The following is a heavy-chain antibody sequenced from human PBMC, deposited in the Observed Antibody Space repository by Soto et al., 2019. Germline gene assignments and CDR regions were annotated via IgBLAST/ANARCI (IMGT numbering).Heavy chain of an antibody. CDR2: ISSSSSVI. Sequence: EVQLVESGGGLVQPGGSLRLSCATSGFILSDCAMNWVRQPPGKGLEWVSYISSSSSVIDYADSVKGRFTVSRDNARNSVYLQMNSLRAEDTAVYYCARDLSWGSNWYYYMDVWGKGTTVTVSS. J-gene: IGHJ6*03. V-gene: IGHV3-48*01. D-gene: IGHD7-27*01. CDR1: GFILSDCA. CDR3: ARDLSWGSNWYYYMDV.